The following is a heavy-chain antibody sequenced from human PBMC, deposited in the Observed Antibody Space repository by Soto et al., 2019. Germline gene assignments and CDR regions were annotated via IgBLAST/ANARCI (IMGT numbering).Heavy chain of an antibody. CDR1: GFTFSSYA. Sequence: GGSLRLSCAASGFTFSSYAMSWVRQAPGKGLEWVSAISGSGGSTYYADSVKGRFTISRDNSKNTLYLQMNSLRAEDTAVYYCAKDGPVMVRGVPWSDYWGQGTLVTVSS. V-gene: IGHV3-23*01. CDR3: AKDGPVMVRGVPWSDY. J-gene: IGHJ4*02. CDR2: ISGSGGST. D-gene: IGHD3-10*01.